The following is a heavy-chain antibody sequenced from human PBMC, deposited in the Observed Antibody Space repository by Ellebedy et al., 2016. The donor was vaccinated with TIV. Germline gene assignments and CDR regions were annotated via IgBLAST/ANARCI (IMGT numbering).Heavy chain of an antibody. CDR2: IFYSGST. Sequence: SETLSLTCTVSGYSISSGFYWSWIRQPPGKGQEWFGIIFYSGSTYYNPSLKSRVTISVDTSNNQFSLKLSSVTAADTAVYYCARKDWKRHAFDIWGQGTMVTVSS. J-gene: IGHJ3*02. CDR3: ARKDWKRHAFDI. D-gene: IGHD1-1*01. V-gene: IGHV4-38-2*02. CDR1: GYSISSGFY.